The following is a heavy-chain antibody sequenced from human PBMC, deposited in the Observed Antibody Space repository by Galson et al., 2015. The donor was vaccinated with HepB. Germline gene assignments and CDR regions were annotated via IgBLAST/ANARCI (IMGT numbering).Heavy chain of an antibody. V-gene: IGHV3-30-3*01. J-gene: IGHJ4*02. CDR1: GFTFRNYA. Sequence: SLRLSCATSGFTFRNYALDWVRQAPGKGPEWVAIISDNGSNKEYADSVKGRFTISRDNSKNTLFLQMNSLRAEDTAVYYCARHLYDYGDYGVNPEHYFDYWGQGTLVTVSS. D-gene: IGHD4-17*01. CDR3: ARHLYDYGDYGVNPEHYFDY. CDR2: ISDNGSNK.